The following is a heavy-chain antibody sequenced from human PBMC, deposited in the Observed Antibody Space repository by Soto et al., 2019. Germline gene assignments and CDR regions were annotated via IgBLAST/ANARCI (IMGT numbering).Heavy chain of an antibody. CDR2: ISYDGSNK. CDR1: GFTFSSYG. J-gene: IGHJ4*02. Sequence: QVQLVESGGGVVQPGRSLRLSCAASGFTFSSYGMHWVRQAPGKGLEWVAVISYDGSNKYYADSVKGRFTISRDNSKNTXYXXMNSLRAEDTAVYYCAKDFDDYVWGSYRYTTWFDYWGQGTLVTVSS. V-gene: IGHV3-30*18. CDR3: AKDFDDYVWGSYRYTTWFDY. D-gene: IGHD3-16*02.